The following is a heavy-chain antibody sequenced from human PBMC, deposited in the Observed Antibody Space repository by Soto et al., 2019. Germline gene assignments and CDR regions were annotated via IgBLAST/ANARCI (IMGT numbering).Heavy chain of an antibody. D-gene: IGHD6-6*01. CDR2: VDVAGDT. CDR1: GFTLSSYD. Sequence: PGGSLRLSCAASGFTLSSYDMHWVRQATGKGLEWVSVVDVAGDTKYSDSVKGRFTISRENARNSLYLQMHTLTVGDTAVYYCARGEFRSSSVHSLFDSWGQGIPVTVCS. J-gene: IGHJ5*01. V-gene: IGHV3-13*01. CDR3: ARGEFRSSSVHSLFDS.